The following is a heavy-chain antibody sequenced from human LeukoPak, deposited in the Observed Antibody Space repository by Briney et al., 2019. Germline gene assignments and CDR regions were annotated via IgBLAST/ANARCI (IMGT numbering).Heavy chain of an antibody. Sequence: KPSGTPSLTCTVSGGSISSFYWGWVRPPPREGLGWIGYIYYSGSTNYNPSLKSRVTISVDTSKNQFSLKLSSVTAADTAVYYCARSRPTYYYDSSGTNFDYWGQGTLVTVSS. CDR1: GGSISSFY. J-gene: IGHJ4*02. CDR2: IYYSGST. D-gene: IGHD3-22*01. CDR3: ARSRPTYYYDSSGTNFDY. V-gene: IGHV4-59*08.